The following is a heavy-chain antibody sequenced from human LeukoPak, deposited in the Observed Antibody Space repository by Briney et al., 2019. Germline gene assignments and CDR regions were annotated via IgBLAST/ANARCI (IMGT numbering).Heavy chain of an antibody. D-gene: IGHD6-19*01. CDR2: INPNSGDT. CDR1: GYRFTDYH. J-gene: IGHJ4*02. CDR3: ARAPAGFNSGWFGY. Sequence: ASVKVFCKASGYRFTDYHMHWVRQAPGQGLEWMGWINPNSGDTNYAQKFQGRVTTTRDTSISTAYMEVSRLRSDDTAVYYCARAPAGFNSGWFGYWGQGTLVTVSS. V-gene: IGHV1-2*02.